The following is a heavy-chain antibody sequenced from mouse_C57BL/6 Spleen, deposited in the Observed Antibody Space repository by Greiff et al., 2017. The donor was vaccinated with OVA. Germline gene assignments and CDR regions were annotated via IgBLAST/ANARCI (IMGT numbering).Heavy chain of an antibody. CDR1: GFTFSSYG. CDR3: ARHGSYFDY. J-gene: IGHJ2*01. CDR2: ISSGGSYT. Sequence: EVKLMESGGDLVKPGGSLKLSCAASGFTFSSYGMSWVRQTPDKRLEWVATISSGGSYTYYPDSVKGRFPISRDNAKNTLYLQMSSLKSEDTARYYCARHGSYFDYWGQGTTLTVSS. V-gene: IGHV5-6*01.